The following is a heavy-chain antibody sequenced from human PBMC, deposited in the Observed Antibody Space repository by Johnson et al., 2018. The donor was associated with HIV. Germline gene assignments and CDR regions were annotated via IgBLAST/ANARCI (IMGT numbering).Heavy chain of an antibody. D-gene: IGHD4-17*01. V-gene: IGHV3-64*01. CDR1: GFTFSSYA. CDR2: ITSNGEIT. J-gene: IGHJ3*02. CDR3: ARAMYADDYGDYLFLAPRLDAFDI. Sequence: VQLVESGGGLVQPGGSLRLSCAASGFTFSSYAMHWVRQAPGKGLEYVSAITSNGEITYYANSVKGRFTISRDNSKNTLSLQMDSLRPEDTAVYYCARAMYADDYGDYLFLAPRLDAFDIWGPGTIVTVSS.